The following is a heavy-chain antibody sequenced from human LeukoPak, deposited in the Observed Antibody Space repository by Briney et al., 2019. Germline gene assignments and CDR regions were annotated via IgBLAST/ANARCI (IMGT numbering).Heavy chain of an antibody. CDR1: GFTVSSSY. J-gene: IGHJ4*02. CDR3: ARATSYYDILTGYRTGYFDY. D-gene: IGHD3-9*01. Sequence: GGPLRLSCAASGFTVSSSYMSWVRQAPGKGLEWVSVIYSGGSTYYTDSVKGRFTISRDNSKNTLYLQMNSLRAEDTAVYYCARATSYYDILTGYRTGYFDYWGQGTLVTVSS. CDR2: IYSGGST. V-gene: IGHV3-66*01.